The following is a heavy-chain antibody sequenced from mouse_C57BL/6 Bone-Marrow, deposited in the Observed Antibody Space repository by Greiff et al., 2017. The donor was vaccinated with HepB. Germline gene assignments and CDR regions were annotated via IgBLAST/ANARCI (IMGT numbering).Heavy chain of an antibody. CDR2: IHPNSGST. D-gene: IGHD2-3*01. CDR3: ASPSIYDGYDCDY. Sequence: QVQLQQSGAELVKPGASVKLSCKASGYTFTSYWMHWVKQRPGQGLEWIGMIHPNSGSTNYNEKFKSKATLTVDKSSSTAYMQLSSLTSEDSAVYYCASPSIYDGYDCDYWGQGTTLTVSS. CDR1: GYTFTSYW. V-gene: IGHV1-64*01. J-gene: IGHJ2*01.